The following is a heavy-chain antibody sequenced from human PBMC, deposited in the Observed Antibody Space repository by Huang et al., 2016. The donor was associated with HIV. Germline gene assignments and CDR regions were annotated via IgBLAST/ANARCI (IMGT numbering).Heavy chain of an antibody. CDR3: AREIMISFGGPFDP. CDR2: INHRGTT. J-gene: IGHJ5*02. D-gene: IGHD3-16*01. V-gene: IGHV4-34*01. Sequence: QVQLHQWGAGLLKPSETLSLTCAVYGGSFSSYYWNWLRQSPGKGLAGIGQINHRGTTTYNPSLKSRVTMSVDTSKNQFSLKLNAVTAADTAVYYCAREIMISFGGPFDPWGQGTLVTVSS. CDR1: GGSFSSYY.